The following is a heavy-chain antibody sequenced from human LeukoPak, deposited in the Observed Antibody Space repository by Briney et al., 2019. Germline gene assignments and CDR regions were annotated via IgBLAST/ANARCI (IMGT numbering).Heavy chain of an antibody. CDR2: INPNSGGT. Sequence: ASVKVSCKASGYTFTGYYMHWVRQAPGQGLEWMGWINPNSGGTNYAQKFQGRVTMTRDTSISTAYMELSRLRSDDTAVYYCARDLIYWAYSGSFPWGQGALVTVSS. D-gene: IGHD1-26*01. V-gene: IGHV1-2*02. CDR3: ARDLIYWAYSGSFP. J-gene: IGHJ5*02. CDR1: GYTFTGYY.